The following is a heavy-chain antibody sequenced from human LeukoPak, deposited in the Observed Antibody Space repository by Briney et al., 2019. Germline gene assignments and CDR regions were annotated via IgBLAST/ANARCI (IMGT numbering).Heavy chain of an antibody. J-gene: IGHJ3*02. Sequence: SETLSLTCTVSGGSISSSSYYWGWIRQPPGKGLEWIGSIYYSGSTYYNPSLKSRVTISVDTSKNQFSLKLSSVTAADTAVYYCARWGGGLLAYCGGDCYPDAFDIWGQGTMVTVSS. V-gene: IGHV4-39*07. CDR3: ARWGGGLLAYCGGDCYPDAFDI. CDR1: GGSISSSSYY. CDR2: IYYSGST. D-gene: IGHD2-21*02.